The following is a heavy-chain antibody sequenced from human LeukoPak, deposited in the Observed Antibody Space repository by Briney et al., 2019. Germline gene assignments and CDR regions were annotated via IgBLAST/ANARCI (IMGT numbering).Heavy chain of an antibody. J-gene: IGHJ6*03. D-gene: IGHD5-24*01. CDR3: ARERRGDGYNQYYYYRDV. Sequence: SQTLSLTRTVSGGSISSGGYYWSSIRQHPGKGLESIGYIYYSRSTYYNPSLNSRVTISVDTSKNQFSLKLSSVTAADTAVYYCARERRGDGYNQYYYYRDVWGKGTTVSVSS. CDR2: IYYSRST. V-gene: IGHV4-31*03. CDR1: GGSISSGGYY.